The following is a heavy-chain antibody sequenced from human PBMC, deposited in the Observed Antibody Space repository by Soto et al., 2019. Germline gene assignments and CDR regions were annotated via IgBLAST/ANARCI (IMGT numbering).Heavy chain of an antibody. CDR1: GYTFTSYG. CDR2: ITTDKGKT. J-gene: IGHJ4*02. Sequence: QVQLVQSGPEVKKPGASVKVSCKTSGYTFTSYGISWVRQAPGQGLEWMGWITTDKGKTTYAQKFQGRVTMPTDTSTSTAYMDMRTLRSNDTDVYYCETHYKAFDYCGKGTLVTFSS. V-gene: IGHV1-18*01. D-gene: IGHD1-1*01. CDR3: ETHYKAFDY.